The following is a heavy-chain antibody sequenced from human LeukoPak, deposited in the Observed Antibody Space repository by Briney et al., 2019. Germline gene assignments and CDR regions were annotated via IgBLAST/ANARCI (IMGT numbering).Heavy chain of an antibody. CDR2: IYFSGST. CDR1: GGSVTSHSYW. CDR3: ARLGHYYMDV. Sequence: SETLSLTCTVFGGSVTSHSYWWGWIRQPPGKGLEWIGSIYFSGSTYYNPSLKSRVTISVDTSKNQFSLKLSSVTAADTAVYYCARLGHYYMDVWGKGTTVTVSS. J-gene: IGHJ6*03. V-gene: IGHV4-39*07.